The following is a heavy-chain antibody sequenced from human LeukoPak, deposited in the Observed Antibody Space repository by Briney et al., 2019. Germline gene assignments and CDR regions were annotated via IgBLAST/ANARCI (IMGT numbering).Heavy chain of an antibody. V-gene: IGHV1-69*13. CDR3: ARDFHYSGSGSYYNRAFDI. CDR2: IIPIFGTG. Sequence: ASVKVSCKASGGTFSNYAISWVRQAPGQGLERMGGIIPIFGTGNYAQKFQGRVTITADESTSTAYMELSSLRSEDTAVYFCARDFHYSGSGSYYNRAFDIWGQGTVVTVSS. J-gene: IGHJ3*02. CDR1: GGTFSNYA. D-gene: IGHD3-10*01.